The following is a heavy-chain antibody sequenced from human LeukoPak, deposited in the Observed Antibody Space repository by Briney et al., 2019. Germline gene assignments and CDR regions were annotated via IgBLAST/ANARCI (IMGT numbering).Heavy chain of an antibody. CDR3: ARMPYYDFWSGPEYYFDY. D-gene: IGHD3-3*01. J-gene: IGHJ4*02. V-gene: IGHV1-18*01. Sequence: ASVKVSCKASGYTFTSYGISWVRQAPGQGLEWMGWISAYNVNTNYAQKLQGRVTMTTDPSTSTAYMELRSLRSDDTAVYYCARMPYYDFWSGPEYYFDYWGQGTLVTVSS. CDR2: ISAYNVNT. CDR1: GYTFTSYG.